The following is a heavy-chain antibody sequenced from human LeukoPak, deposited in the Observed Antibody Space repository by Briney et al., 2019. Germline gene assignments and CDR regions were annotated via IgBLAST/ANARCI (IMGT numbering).Heavy chain of an antibody. CDR1: GGTFSIYA. J-gene: IGHJ6*04. CDR2: IIPIFGTA. V-gene: IGHV1-69*06. Sequence: GASVKVSCKASGGTFSIYAISWVRQAPGQGLEWMGGIIPIFGTANYAQKFQGRVTITADKSTSTAYMELSSLRSEDTAVYYCARDGFGDMEPSYYYYGMDVWGKGTTVTVSS. D-gene: IGHD3-10*01. CDR3: ARDGFGDMEPSYYYYGMDV.